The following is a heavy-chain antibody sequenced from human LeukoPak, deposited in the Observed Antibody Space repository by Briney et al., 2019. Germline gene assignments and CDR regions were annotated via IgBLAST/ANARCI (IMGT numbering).Heavy chain of an antibody. V-gene: IGHV3-21*01. CDR1: GFSFSSHS. CDR3: ARGSGSSAWLIDY. CDR2: ITSSSTYI. J-gene: IGHJ4*02. D-gene: IGHD1-26*01. Sequence: GGSLRLSCAASGFSFSSHSMNWIRQAPGEGLEWVSIITSSSTYIDYADSVRGRFTISRDDAKNSLFLQMNSLRAEDTALYYCARGSGSSAWLIDYWGQGALVTVSS.